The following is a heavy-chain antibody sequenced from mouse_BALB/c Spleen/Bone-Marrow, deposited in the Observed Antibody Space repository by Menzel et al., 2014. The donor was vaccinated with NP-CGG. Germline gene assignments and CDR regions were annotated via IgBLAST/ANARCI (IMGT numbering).Heavy chain of an antibody. J-gene: IGHJ4*01. Sequence: VQLQPSGPELVKPGASVKISCKTSGYTFTEDTMHWVKQSHGKSLEWIGVINPNYGGTTYKQKCKDKVTLTVNKSSSTAFMEFRSLTSEDSAVYYWGRDGNYAIDYLGQGTSVTVSS. CDR1: GYTFTEDT. D-gene: IGHD2-1*01. V-gene: IGHV1-22*01. CDR2: INPNYGGT. CDR3: GRDGNYAIDY.